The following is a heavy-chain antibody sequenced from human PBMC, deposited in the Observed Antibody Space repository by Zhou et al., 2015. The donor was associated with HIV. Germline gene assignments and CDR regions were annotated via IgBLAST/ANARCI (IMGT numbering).Heavy chain of an antibody. Sequence: VQLVDSGGGLVKPGGSLRLSCAASGFIFRNYWMHWVRQTPGKGLVCVSSISGSGTGTYYADSVQGHFTISRDNSKNTLYLEMKTLRAEDTAVYYCAKDSEAYYYDSSGYFFDYWGQGTLVTVSS. CDR3: AKDSEAYYYDSSGYFFDY. CDR2: ISGSGTGT. J-gene: IGHJ4*02. CDR1: GFIFRNYW. D-gene: IGHD3-22*01. V-gene: IGHV3-23*04.